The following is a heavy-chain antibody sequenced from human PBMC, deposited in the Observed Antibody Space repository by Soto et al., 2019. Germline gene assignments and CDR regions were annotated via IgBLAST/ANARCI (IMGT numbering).Heavy chain of an antibody. V-gene: IGHV1-18*01. CDR3: ARDAPTIAARDDY. J-gene: IGHJ4*02. CDR1: GYTFPSYG. D-gene: IGHD6-25*01. CDR2: ISAYNGNT. Sequence: QVQLVQSGAEVKKPGASVKVSCKASGYTFPSYGISWVRQAPGQGLEWMGWISAYNGNTNYAQKLQGRVAMTTDTSTRTAYRELRSLRSDDTAVYYCARDAPTIAARDDYWGQGTLVTVSS.